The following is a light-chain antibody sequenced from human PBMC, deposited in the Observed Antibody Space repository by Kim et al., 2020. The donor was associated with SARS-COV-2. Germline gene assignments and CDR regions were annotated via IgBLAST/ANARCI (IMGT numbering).Light chain of an antibody. J-gene: IGKJ4*01. CDR2: WAS. CDR1: QSVLYSSTNKNY. Sequence: ATINCKSSQSVLYSSTNKNYLAWYQQKPGQPPKLLIYWASTRESGVPDRFSGSGSGTDFTLTISSLQAEDVAVYYCQQYYSTPLTFGGGTKVDI. CDR3: QQYYSTPLT. V-gene: IGKV4-1*01.